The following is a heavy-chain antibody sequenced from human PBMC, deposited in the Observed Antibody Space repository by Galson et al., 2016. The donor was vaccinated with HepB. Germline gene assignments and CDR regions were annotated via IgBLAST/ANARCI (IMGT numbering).Heavy chain of an antibody. CDR2: INPSSGGT. CDR3: ARGGFLVRGVWRVSYNWFDP. V-gene: IGHV1-2*02. D-gene: IGHD3-10*01. Sequence: GYTLSGYYMHWVRQAPGQGLEWMGWINPSSGGTNYAQNFQGRVTMTRDTSISTAYMELSRLRSDDTAVYYCARGGFLVRGVWRVSYNWFDPWGQGTLVTVSS. CDR1: GYTLSGYY. J-gene: IGHJ5*02.